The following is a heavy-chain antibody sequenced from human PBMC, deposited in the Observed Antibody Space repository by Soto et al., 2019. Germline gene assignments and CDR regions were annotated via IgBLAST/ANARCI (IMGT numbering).Heavy chain of an antibody. Sequence: ASVKLSCTASGYTFTIYAMHWVRQAPGQRLEWMGWINAGNGNTKYSQKSQGRVTITRDTSASTAYMELSSLRSEDTAVYYCARAIAGIAAAGIFDYWGQGTLVTVSS. CDR3: ARAIAGIAAAGIFDY. CDR2: INAGNGNT. D-gene: IGHD6-13*01. J-gene: IGHJ4*02. CDR1: GYTFTIYA. V-gene: IGHV1-3*01.